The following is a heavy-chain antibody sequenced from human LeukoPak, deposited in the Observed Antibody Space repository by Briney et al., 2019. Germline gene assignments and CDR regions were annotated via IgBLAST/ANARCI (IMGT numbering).Heavy chain of an antibody. D-gene: IGHD6-19*01. CDR3: ARVRSQQQWLKPGVLEGYYFDY. CDR1: GGSISSSSYY. CDR2: IYYSGST. J-gene: IGHJ4*02. Sequence: SETLSLTCTVSGGSISSSSYYWGWIRQPPGKGLEWIGSIYYSGSTYYNPSLKSRVTISVDTSKNQFSLKLSSVTAADTAVYYCARVRSQQQWLKPGVLEGYYFDYWGQGTLVTVSS. V-gene: IGHV4-39*01.